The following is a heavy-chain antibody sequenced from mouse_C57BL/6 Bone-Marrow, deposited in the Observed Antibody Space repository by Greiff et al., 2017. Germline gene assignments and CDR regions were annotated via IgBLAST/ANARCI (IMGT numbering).Heavy chain of an antibody. CDR2: INPSSGYT. J-gene: IGHJ3*01. D-gene: IGHD1-3*01. CDR3: ASNYCFAY. V-gene: IGHV1-7*01. CDR1: GYTFTSYW. Sequence: VKLMESGAELAKPGASVKLSCKASGYTFTSYWMNWVKQRPGQGLEWIGDINPSSGYTKYNQKFKDKATLTADKSSSTAYMHLSSLTYEDSAVYYCASNYCFAYWCQGTLVTVSA.